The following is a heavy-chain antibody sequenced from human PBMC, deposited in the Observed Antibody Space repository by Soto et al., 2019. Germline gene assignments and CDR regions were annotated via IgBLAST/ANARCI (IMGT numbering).Heavy chain of an antibody. CDR2: IYDSGST. D-gene: IGHD4-17*01. J-gene: IGHJ4*02. V-gene: IGHV4-31*03. CDR3: ARVRGDHRFDY. CDR1: GGSSSSGGDY. Sequence: QVQLQESGPGLVKPSQNLSLTCTVSGGSSSSGGDYWSWSRQHPGKGLEWIGYIYDSGSTYYNPSLKSRVNISVDTSKNQFSLKLSSVTAADTAVYYCARVRGDHRFDYWGQGTLVTVSS.